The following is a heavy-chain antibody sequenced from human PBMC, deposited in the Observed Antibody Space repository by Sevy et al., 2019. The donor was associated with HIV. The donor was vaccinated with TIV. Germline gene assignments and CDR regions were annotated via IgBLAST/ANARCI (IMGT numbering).Heavy chain of an antibody. CDR2: FDPEDGET. J-gene: IGHJ3*02. CDR3: ATPKYVGYDYESLDI. D-gene: IGHD5-12*01. CDR1: GYTLTKLS. V-gene: IGHV1-24*01. Sequence: ASVKVSCKVSGYTLTKLSMHWVRQAPGKGLEWMGGFDPEDGETIYAQKFQGRVTMTEDTSTDTAYMELSGLRSEDTAVYYCATPKYVGYDYESLDIWGQGTMVTVS.